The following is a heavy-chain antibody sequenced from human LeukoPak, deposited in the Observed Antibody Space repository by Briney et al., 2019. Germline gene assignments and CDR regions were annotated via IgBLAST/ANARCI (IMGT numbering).Heavy chain of an antibody. J-gene: IGHJ4*02. CDR1: GGSISSSSYY. D-gene: IGHD3-16*02. CDR3: ARRPPYYDYVWGSYRYLEIDY. V-gene: IGHV4-39*07. CDR2: IYYSGST. Sequence: SETLSLTCTVSGGSISSSSYYWGWIRQPPGKGLEWIGSIYYSGSTYYNPSLKSRVTISVDTSKNQFSLKLSSVTAADTAVYYCARRPPYYDYVWGSYRYLEIDYWGQGTLVTVSS.